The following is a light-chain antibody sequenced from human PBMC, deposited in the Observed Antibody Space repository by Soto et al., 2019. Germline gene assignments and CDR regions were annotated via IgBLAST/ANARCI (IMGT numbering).Light chain of an antibody. V-gene: IGKV3-15*01. Sequence: EIVMTQSPATLSVSPGERATLSCRASQSVSSNLAWYQQKPGQAPSLLSDGASTRATGTPARCSGSGSGTEFTLTISSLQSEDFAVYYCQQYIRWPRTFGGGTKVDIK. CDR2: GAS. J-gene: IGKJ4*01. CDR3: QQYIRWPRT. CDR1: QSVSSN.